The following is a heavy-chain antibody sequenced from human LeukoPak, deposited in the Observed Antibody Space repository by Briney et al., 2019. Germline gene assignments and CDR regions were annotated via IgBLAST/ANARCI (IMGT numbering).Heavy chain of an antibody. J-gene: IGHJ4*02. CDR3: ARATSGHQTYYFDY. Sequence: GRSLRLSCAASGYTFSSYAMHWVRQAPGKGLEWVAVISYDGSNKYYADSVKGRFTISRDNSKNTLYLQMNSLRAEDTAVYYCARATSGHQTYYFDYWGQGTLVTVSS. D-gene: IGHD6-19*01. V-gene: IGHV3-30-3*01. CDR1: GYTFSSYA. CDR2: ISYDGSNK.